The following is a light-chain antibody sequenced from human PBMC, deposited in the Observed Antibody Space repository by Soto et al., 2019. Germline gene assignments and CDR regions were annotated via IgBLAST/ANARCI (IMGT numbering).Light chain of an antibody. V-gene: IGLV2-14*01. Sequence: QSALTQSASVSGPPGQSITISCTGTSSDVGGYNYVSWYQQHPGKAPKLMIYEVSNRPSGVSDRFSGSKSGNRASLTISGLQPEDEADYYCSSYSSSSTLCVFGSGTKVTVL. CDR3: SSYSSSSTLCV. CDR1: SSDVGGYNY. J-gene: IGLJ1*01. CDR2: EVS.